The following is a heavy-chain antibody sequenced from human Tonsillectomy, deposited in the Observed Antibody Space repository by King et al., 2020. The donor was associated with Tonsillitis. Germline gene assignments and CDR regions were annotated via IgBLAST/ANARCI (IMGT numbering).Heavy chain of an antibody. Sequence: VQLVESGGGLVQPGGSLRLSCAASGFTFRSYAMSWVRQAPGKGLEWVSDISGNSINTYYADSVKGRFTISRDNSKNTVFLQINSLRAEDTAVYYCAKDLEISSGYYYPGSFDFWGQGTMVTVSS. D-gene: IGHD3-22*01. J-gene: IGHJ3*01. CDR3: AKDLEISSGYYYPGSFDF. V-gene: IGHV3-23*04. CDR2: ISGNSINT. CDR1: GFTFRSYA.